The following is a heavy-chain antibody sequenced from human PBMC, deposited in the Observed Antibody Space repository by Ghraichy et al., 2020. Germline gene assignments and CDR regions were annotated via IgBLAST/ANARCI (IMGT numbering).Heavy chain of an antibody. CDR3: ARGDFVNYYFDY. D-gene: IGHD3-3*01. CDR2: INHSGST. CDR1: GGSFSGYY. Sequence: SQTLSLTCAVYGGSFSGYYWSWIRQPPGKGLEWIGEINHSGSTNYNPSLKSRVTISVDTSKNQFSLKLSSVTAADTAVYYCARGDFVNYYFDYWGQGTLVTVSS. J-gene: IGHJ4*02. V-gene: IGHV4-34*01.